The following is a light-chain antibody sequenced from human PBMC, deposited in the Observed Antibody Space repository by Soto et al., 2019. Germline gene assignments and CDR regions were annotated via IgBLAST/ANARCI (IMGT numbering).Light chain of an antibody. CDR3: QQYKSWPPIT. CDR2: GAS. CDR1: QGVGSN. J-gene: IGKJ5*01. Sequence: EIVMTQSPATLSVSPGESATLSCRASQGVGSNLAWYQQKPGQPPRLLIYGASTRATGIPDRFSGTGSGTEFTLTISSLKSEDYAVYYCQQYKSWPPITFGQGTRLEIK. V-gene: IGKV3D-15*01.